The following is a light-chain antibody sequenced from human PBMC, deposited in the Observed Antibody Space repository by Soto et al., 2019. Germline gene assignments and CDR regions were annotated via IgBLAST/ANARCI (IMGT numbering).Light chain of an antibody. CDR3: SSYTSTSTV. Sequence: QSALTQPASVSGSPGQSITISCTGTSSDVGDYNYVSWYQQHPGKAPKLMIYEVSNRPSGVSNRFSGSKSGNTASLTISGLQAEYEADYYCSSYTSTSTVFGRGTKLTVL. V-gene: IGLV2-14*01. CDR1: SSDVGDYNY. J-gene: IGLJ2*01. CDR2: EVS.